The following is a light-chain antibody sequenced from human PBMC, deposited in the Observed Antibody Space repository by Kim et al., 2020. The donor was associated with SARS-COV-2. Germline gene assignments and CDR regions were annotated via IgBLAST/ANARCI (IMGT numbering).Light chain of an antibody. CDR1: SSDVGGYNY. J-gene: IGLJ2*01. CDR3: SSYTSSSTVV. CDR2: DVN. Sequence: GQSITISCTGTSSDVGGYNYVSWYQQHPGKAPKLMIYDVNNRPSGVSNRFSGSKSGNMASLTISGLQAEDEADYYCSSYTSSSTVVFGGGTQLTVL. V-gene: IGLV2-14*03.